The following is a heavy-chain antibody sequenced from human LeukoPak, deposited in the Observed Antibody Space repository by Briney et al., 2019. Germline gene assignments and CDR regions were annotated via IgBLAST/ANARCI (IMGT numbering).Heavy chain of an antibody. CDR2: IFSSGRA. CDR3: ARDAPGGNDYFDY. J-gene: IGHJ4*02. Sequence: SETLSLTCSVSGGSINNYYWSWIRQSPAKGLEWIGYIFSSGRASYNPSLESRVTISVDTSKNQFSLKMNSLTAADTAVYFCARDAPGGNDYFDYWGQGTLVTVSS. D-gene: IGHD5-12*01. CDR1: GGSINNYY. V-gene: IGHV4-59*01.